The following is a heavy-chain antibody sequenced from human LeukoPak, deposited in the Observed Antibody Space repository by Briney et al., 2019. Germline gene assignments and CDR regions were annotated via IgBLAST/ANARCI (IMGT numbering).Heavy chain of an antibody. Sequence: SETLSLTCTVSGYSFSSGYYWGWIRQPPGKGLEWIGSIYHSGSTYYNPSLKSRVTISVDTSKNQFSLKLSSVTAADTAVYYCARGTIDYYGSGSFDYWGQGTLVTVSS. CDR1: GYSFSSGYY. D-gene: IGHD3-10*01. V-gene: IGHV4-38-2*02. CDR2: IYHSGST. J-gene: IGHJ4*02. CDR3: ARGTIDYYGSGSFDY.